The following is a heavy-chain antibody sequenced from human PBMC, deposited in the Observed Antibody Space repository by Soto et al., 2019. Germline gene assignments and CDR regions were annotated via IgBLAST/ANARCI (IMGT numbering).Heavy chain of an antibody. CDR2: IIPILCIA. V-gene: IGHV1-69*02. Sequence: QVQLVQSGAEVKKPGSSVKVSCKASGGTFSSYTSSWLRQAPGQVLEWMGRIIPILCIANYAQKVQRRVTITADKSTSTAYMELSSLRSEDTAVYYCARYGGSGSWGYFDYWGQGTLVPVSS. D-gene: IGHD6-25*01. CDR3: ARYGGSGSWGYFDY. J-gene: IGHJ4*02. CDR1: GGTFSSYT.